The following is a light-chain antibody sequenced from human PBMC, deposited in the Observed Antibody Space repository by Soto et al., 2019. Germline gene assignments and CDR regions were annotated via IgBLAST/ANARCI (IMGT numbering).Light chain of an antibody. V-gene: IGKV3-20*01. Sequence: EIVMTQSPATLSVSPGEGATLSCRASQSISSNLAWYQQKPGQAPRLLIYGASGRAAGIPDRFSGSGSGTDFTLSISRLEPEDFAVYYCQQYGVSPTFGGGTKVDIK. J-gene: IGKJ4*01. CDR1: QSISSN. CDR3: QQYGVSPT. CDR2: GAS.